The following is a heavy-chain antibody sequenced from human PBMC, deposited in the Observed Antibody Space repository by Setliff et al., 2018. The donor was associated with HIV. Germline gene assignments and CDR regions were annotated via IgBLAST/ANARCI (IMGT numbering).Heavy chain of an antibody. CDR3: ARGPTTVTNYYYYYMDV. CDR1: GFSFSNYH. V-gene: IGHV3-48*03. J-gene: IGHJ6*03. Sequence: GGSLRLSCAASGFSFSNYHMHWVRQAPGRGLEWVSFIGKAGTKYYTDSVKGRLTISRDNAKNSLYLQMNSLRAEDMAVYYCARGPTTVTNYYYYYMDVWGKGTTVTVSS. CDR2: IGKAGTK. D-gene: IGHD4-17*01.